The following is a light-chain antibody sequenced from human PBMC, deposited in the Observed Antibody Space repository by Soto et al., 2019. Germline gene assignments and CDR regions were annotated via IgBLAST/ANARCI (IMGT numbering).Light chain of an antibody. V-gene: IGLV1-40*01. Sequence: QPVLTQPPSVSGAPGQRVTISCTGSSSNIGAGYDVHWYQQLPGTAPKLLIYGNSNRPSGVPDRFSGSKSGTSASLAITGLQAEDEADYYCQSYDSSLSGSIFGAGTTVTVL. CDR3: QSYDSSLSGSI. J-gene: IGLJ2*01. CDR1: SSNIGAGYD. CDR2: GNS.